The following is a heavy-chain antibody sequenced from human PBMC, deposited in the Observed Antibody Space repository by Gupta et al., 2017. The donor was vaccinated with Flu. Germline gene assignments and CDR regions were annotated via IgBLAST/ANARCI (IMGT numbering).Heavy chain of an antibody. V-gene: IGHV4-61*02. Sequence: QVQLQESGPGLVRPSQPLSLTCTVSGGSINIDNSYWTWVRQPAGQALEWIGRIYASGSTNYNPSLKSRVTISIDTSKNQFSLNLNSVTAADTAVYYCARDKGITMVRGARRGNWFDPWGQGTLVTVSS. D-gene: IGHD3-10*01. CDR3: ARDKGITMVRGARRGNWFDP. CDR2: IYASGST. J-gene: IGHJ5*02. CDR1: GGSINIDNSY.